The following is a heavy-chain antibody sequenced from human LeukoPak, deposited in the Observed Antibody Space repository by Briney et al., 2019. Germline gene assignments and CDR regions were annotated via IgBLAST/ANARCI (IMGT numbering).Heavy chain of an antibody. J-gene: IGHJ4*02. CDR2: ISYNGSNK. V-gene: IGHV3-30*18. CDR3: AKGRHSSGWKSYFDY. Sequence: GRSLRLSCAASGFTFSSYGMHWVRQAPGKGLEWVAVISYNGSNKYYADSVKGRFTISRDNSKNTLYLQMNSLRAEDTAVYYCAKGRHSSGWKSYFDYWGQGTLVTVSS. D-gene: IGHD6-19*01. CDR1: GFTFSSYG.